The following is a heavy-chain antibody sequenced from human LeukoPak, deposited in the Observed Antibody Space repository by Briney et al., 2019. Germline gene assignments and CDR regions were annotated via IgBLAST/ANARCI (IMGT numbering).Heavy chain of an antibody. J-gene: IGHJ3*01. CDR1: GDSVSSNSS. CDR3: ARGGQGDGYSADEAFDL. D-gene: IGHD5-18*01. CDR2: TYYRSKWYN. V-gene: IGHV6-1*01. Sequence: SQTLSLTYAISGDSVSSNSSWNWIRQSPSRGLEWLGRTYYRSKWYNDYVLSVKSRININPDTSKNQFSLQLNSVTPEDTAVYYCARGGQGDGYSADEAFDLWGQGTMVTVS.